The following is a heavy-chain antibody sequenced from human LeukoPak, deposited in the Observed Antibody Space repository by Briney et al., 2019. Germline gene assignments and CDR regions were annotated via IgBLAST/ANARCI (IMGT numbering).Heavy chain of an antibody. CDR3: ARDYGDYVGASDV. CDR2: ISDTGST. V-gene: IGHV4-59*01. CDR1: GGSISSYH. J-gene: IGHJ3*01. D-gene: IGHD4-17*01. Sequence: PSETLSLTCSVSGGSISSYHWSWIRQPPGKGLDWIGHISDTGSTKYNPTLRSRVTISVDTSKSQLSLKVSYVTAADTAIYYCARDYGDYVGASDVWGQGTMVTV.